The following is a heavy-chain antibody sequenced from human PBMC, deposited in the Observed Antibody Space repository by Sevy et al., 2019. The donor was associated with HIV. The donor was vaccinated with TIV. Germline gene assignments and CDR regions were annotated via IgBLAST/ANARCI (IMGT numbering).Heavy chain of an antibody. CDR1: GGTFSSYA. D-gene: IGHD1-26*01. Sequence: ASVKVSFKASGGTFSSYAISWVRQAPGQGLEWMGGIIPIFGTANYAQKFQGRVTITADESTSTAYMELSSLRSEDTAVYYCARDLRVGATTWGQGTLVTVSS. CDR3: ARDLRVGATT. V-gene: IGHV1-69*13. J-gene: IGHJ4*02. CDR2: IIPIFGTA.